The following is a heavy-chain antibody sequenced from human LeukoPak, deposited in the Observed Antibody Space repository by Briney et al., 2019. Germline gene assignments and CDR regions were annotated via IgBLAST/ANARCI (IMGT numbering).Heavy chain of an antibody. CDR3: ARLGLEWFHFYYMDV. V-gene: IGHV1-8*01. J-gene: IGHJ6*03. CDR1: GYTFISYD. D-gene: IGHD3-3*01. CDR2: MNPNSGDT. Sequence: ASVKVSCKASGYTFISYDINWVRQATGQGLEWLGWMNPNSGDTGYAQKFQGRVTMTRDTSISTAYLELSSLRSEDTAVYYCARLGLEWFHFYYMDVWGKGTTVTVSS.